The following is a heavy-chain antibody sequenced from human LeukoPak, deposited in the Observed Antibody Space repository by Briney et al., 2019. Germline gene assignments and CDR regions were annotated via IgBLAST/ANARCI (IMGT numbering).Heavy chain of an antibody. CDR3: ARDLYCSSTSCYVSYYYYYYGMDV. CDR2: ISSSSNYK. Sequence: GGSLRLSCAASGFTFNSYSMNWVRPAPGKGLEGGSTISSSSNYKYYADSVKGRFTISRANSTNPLYLQMNSLRAEDTAVYYCARDLYCSSTSCYVSYYYYYYGMDVWGKGTTVTVSS. V-gene: IGHV3-21*01. CDR1: GFTFNSYS. J-gene: IGHJ6*04. D-gene: IGHD2-2*01.